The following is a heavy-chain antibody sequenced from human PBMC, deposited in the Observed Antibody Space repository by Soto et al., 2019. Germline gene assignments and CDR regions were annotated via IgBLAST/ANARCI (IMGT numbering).Heavy chain of an antibody. CDR3: ARHLSSSFNYFDY. J-gene: IGHJ4*02. V-gene: IGHV4-39*01. CDR2: IYYSGST. D-gene: IGHD6-13*01. CDR1: GGSIRSSSYY. Sequence: SETLSLTCTVSGGSIRSSSYYWGWIRQPPGKGLEWIGSIYYSGSTYYNPSLKSRVTISVDTSKNQFSLKLSSVTAADTAVYYCARHLSSSFNYFDYWGQGTLVTVSS.